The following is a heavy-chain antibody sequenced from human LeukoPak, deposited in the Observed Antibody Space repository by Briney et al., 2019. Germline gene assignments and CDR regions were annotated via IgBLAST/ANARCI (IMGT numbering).Heavy chain of an antibody. J-gene: IGHJ5*02. CDR2: INPSGGST. V-gene: IGHV1-46*01. Sequence: ASVKVSCKASGYTFTSYYMHWVRQAPGQGLEWMGIINPSGGSTSYAQKFQGRVTITADESTSTAYMELSSLRSEDTAVYYCARENYYDSSGYYLWGQGTLVTVSS. D-gene: IGHD3-22*01. CDR3: ARENYYDSSGYYL. CDR1: GYTFTSYY.